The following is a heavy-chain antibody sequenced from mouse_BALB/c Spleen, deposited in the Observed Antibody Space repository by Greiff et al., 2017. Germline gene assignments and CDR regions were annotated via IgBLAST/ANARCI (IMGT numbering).Heavy chain of an antibody. V-gene: IGHV5-6-5*01. CDR1: GFTFSSYA. CDR2: ISSGGST. D-gene: IGHD2-4*01. CDR3: ARRGDYDYPFDY. J-gene: IGHJ2*01. Sequence: EVNVVESGGGLVKPGGSLKLSCAASGFTFSSYAMSWVRQTPEKRLEWVASISSGGSTYYPDSVKGRFTISRDNARNILYLQMSSLRSEDTAMYYCARRGDYDYPFDYWGQGTTLTVSS.